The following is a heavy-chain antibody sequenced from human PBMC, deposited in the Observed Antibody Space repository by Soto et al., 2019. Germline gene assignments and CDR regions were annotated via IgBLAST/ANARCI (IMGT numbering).Heavy chain of an antibody. Sequence: EVQLVETGGGLIQPGGSQRLSCAASGFTVSSNYMNWVRQAPGKGLEWVSVIYSDGSTYYADSVKGRFTISRDNSKNPRYLQMNSLRAEDTAVYYCARGSQRTYFDYWGQGTLVTVSS. CDR2: IYSDGST. V-gene: IGHV3-53*02. CDR3: ARGSQRTYFDY. J-gene: IGHJ4*02. CDR1: GFTVSSNY.